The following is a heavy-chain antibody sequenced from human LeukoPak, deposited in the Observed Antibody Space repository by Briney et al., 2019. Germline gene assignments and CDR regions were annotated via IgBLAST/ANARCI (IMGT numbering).Heavy chain of an antibody. D-gene: IGHD1-26*01. V-gene: IGHV3-48*04. CDR3: AKDLGSGSFPLDPFDY. J-gene: IGHJ4*02. Sequence: PGGSLRLSCAASGFTFSSYSMNWVRQAPGKGLEWVSYISSSSSTIYYADSVKGRFTISRDNAKNSLYLQMNSLRAEDTAVYYCAKDLGSGSFPLDPFDYWGQGTLVTVSS. CDR1: GFTFSSYS. CDR2: ISSSSSTI.